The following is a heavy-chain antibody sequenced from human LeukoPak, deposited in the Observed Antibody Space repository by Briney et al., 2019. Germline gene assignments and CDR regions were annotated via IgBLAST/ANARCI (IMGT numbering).Heavy chain of an antibody. CDR3: AGEIRRYYYDSSGYYQLDY. CDR2: ISWNGGST. V-gene: IGHV3-9*01. J-gene: IGHJ4*02. D-gene: IGHD3-22*01. Sequence: GRSLRLSCAASGFTFDDYAMHWVRQAPGKGLEWVSGISWNGGSTGYADSVKGRFTISRDNAKNSLYLQMNSLRAEDTALYYCAGEIRRYYYDSSGYYQLDYWGQGTLVTVSS. CDR1: GFTFDDYA.